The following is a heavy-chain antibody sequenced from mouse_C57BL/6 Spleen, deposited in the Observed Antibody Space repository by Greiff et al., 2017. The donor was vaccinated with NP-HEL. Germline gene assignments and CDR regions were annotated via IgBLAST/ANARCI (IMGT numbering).Heavy chain of an antibody. J-gene: IGHJ1*03. D-gene: IGHD1-1*01. Sequence: QVHVKQSGAELARPGASVKLSCKASGYTFTSYGISWVKQRTGQGLEWIGEIYPRSGNTYYNEKFKGKATLTADKSSSTAYMELRSLTSEDSAVYFCARMGVRTSYGSSPYWYFDVWGTGTTVTVSS. CDR3: ARMGVRTSYGSSPYWYFDV. CDR2: IYPRSGNT. CDR1: GYTFTSYG. V-gene: IGHV1-81*01.